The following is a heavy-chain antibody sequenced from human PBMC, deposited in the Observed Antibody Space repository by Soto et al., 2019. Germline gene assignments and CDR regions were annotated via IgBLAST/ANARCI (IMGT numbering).Heavy chain of an antibody. Sequence: PSETLSLTCTVSGGSISSYYWSWIRQPPGKGLEWIGYTYYSGSTNYNPSLKSRVTISVDTSKNQFSLKLSSVTAADTAVYYRAREGGKDGYYYYGMDVWGQGTTVTVSS. V-gene: IGHV4-59*01. CDR1: GGSISSYY. CDR2: TYYSGST. CDR3: AREGGKDGYYYYGMDV. J-gene: IGHJ6*02. D-gene: IGHD3-16*01.